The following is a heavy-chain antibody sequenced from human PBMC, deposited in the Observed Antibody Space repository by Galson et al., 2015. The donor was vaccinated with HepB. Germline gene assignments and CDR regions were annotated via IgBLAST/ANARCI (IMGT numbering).Heavy chain of an antibody. Sequence: ETLSLTCAVYGGSFSGYYWSWIRQPPGKGLEWIGEINHSGSTNYNPSLKSRVTISVDTSKNQFSLKLSSVTAADTAVYYCARKRRTNSPFDPWGQGTLVTVSS. CDR3: ARKRRTNSPFDP. CDR1: GGSFSGYY. CDR2: INHSGST. J-gene: IGHJ5*02. D-gene: IGHD2-2*01. V-gene: IGHV4-34*01.